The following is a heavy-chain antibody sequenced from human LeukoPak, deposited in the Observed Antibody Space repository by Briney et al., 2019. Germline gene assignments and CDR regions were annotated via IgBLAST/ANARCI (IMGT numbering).Heavy chain of an antibody. V-gene: IGHV3-30*18. D-gene: IGHD1-26*01. J-gene: IGHJ4*02. CDR2: ISYDGSNK. Sequence: GGSLRLSCAASGFTFSSYWMHWVRQAPGKGLEWVAVISYDGSNKYYADSVKGRFTISRDNSKNTLYLQMNSLRAEDTAVYYCAKDREGATTDYFDYWGQGTLVTVSS. CDR1: GFTFSSYW. CDR3: AKDREGATTDYFDY.